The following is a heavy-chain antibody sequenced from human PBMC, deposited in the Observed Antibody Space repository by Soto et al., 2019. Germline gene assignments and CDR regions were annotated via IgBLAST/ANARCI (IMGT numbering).Heavy chain of an antibody. J-gene: IGHJ4*02. D-gene: IGHD1-1*01. CDR2: ISYDGVNK. CDR3: STYPGPHDY. CDR1: GFTFSTYA. V-gene: IGHV3-30*01. Sequence: QVQLVESGGGVVQPGRSLRLSCAASGFTFSTYAMHWVRQAPGKGLEWVSVISYDGVNKYYADSVKGRFTISRDNSKNSLYLHMNSVRAEDTAMYYCSTYPGPHDYWGQGTLVTVSS.